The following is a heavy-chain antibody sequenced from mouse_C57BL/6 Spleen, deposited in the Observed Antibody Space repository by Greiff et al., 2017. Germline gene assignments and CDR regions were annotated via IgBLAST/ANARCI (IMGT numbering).Heavy chain of an antibody. CDR2: ISDGGSYT. V-gene: IGHV5-4*03. CDR1: GFTFSSYA. D-gene: IGHD2-14*01. CDR3: ARGEVRRAMDY. Sequence: EVMLVESGGGLVKPGGSLKLSCAASGFTFSSYAMSWVRQTPEKRLEWVATISDGGSYTYYPDNVKGRFTISRDNAKNNLYLQMSHLKSEDTAMXYCARGEVRRAMDYWGQGTSVTVSS. J-gene: IGHJ4*01.